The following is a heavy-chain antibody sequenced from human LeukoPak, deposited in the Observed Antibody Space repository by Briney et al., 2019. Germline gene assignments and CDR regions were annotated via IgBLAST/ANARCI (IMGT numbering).Heavy chain of an antibody. CDR3: ARRYTASPGERFDY. D-gene: IGHD2-2*02. J-gene: IGHJ4*02. CDR1: GGSISNYY. V-gene: IGHV4-59*08. Sequence: PSETLSLTCTVSGGSISNYYWTWIRRTPGKGLEWIGYIYYSGSTNYNPSLNSRVTISLDTSKNQFSLMLRSLTAADTAVYYCARRYTASPGERFDYWGQGTLVTVSS. CDR2: IYYSGST.